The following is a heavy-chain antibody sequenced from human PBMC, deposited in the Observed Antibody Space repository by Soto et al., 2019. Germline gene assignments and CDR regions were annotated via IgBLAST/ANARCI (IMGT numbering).Heavy chain of an antibody. CDR1: GFTFSNYA. J-gene: IGHJ4*02. D-gene: IGHD1-26*01. Sequence: EVQLLESGGDLEQPGGSLRLSCAASGFTFSNYAMNWVRQAPGKGLEWVSSISGGGGGTYYADAVKGRFTISRDNSRNMLYLQMNSLRAEDTAEYYCAKGAFAVGDTNYFFDYWGQGTQVTVSS. CDR2: ISGGGGGT. CDR3: AKGAFAVGDTNYFFDY. V-gene: IGHV3-23*01.